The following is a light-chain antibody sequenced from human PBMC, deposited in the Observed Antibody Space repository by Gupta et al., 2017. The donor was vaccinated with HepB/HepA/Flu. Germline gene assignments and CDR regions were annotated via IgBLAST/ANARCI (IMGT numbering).Light chain of an antibody. Sequence: DIVMTQFPLSLPVTPGEPASISCRSSQSLLNSNGYHYLDWYVQKPGQSPQLLISVVSLRASGVPDRFSGSGSGTDLTLTISRVEAEDVGVYYCMQGLHPPRTFGGGTKVEIK. CDR3: MQGLHPPRT. J-gene: IGKJ4*01. V-gene: IGKV2-28*01. CDR2: VVS. CDR1: QSLLNSNGYHY.